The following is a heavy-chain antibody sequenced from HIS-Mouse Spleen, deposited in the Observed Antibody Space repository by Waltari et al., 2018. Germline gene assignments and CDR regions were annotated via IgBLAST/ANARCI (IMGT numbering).Heavy chain of an antibody. CDR1: GAPLSRISYY. D-gene: IGHD6-13*01. CDR2: IYYSGST. Sequence: QLQLQESGPGLVKPSETLSLPCTVPGAPLSRISYYWGWIRQPPGKGLEWIGSIYYSGSTYYNPSLKSRVTISVDTSKNQFSLKLSSVTAADTAVYYCAREIPYSSSWYDWYFDLWGRGTLVTVSS. CDR3: AREIPYSSSWYDWYFDL. J-gene: IGHJ2*01. V-gene: IGHV4-39*07.